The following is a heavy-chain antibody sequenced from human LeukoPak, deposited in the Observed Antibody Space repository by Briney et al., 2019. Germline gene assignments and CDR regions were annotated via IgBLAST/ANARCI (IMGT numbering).Heavy chain of an antibody. V-gene: IGHV3-11*01. D-gene: IGHD3-10*01. CDR3: ARDGSGSFYLDF. CDR2: VSSRGSTI. J-gene: IGHJ4*02. Sequence: GGSLRLSCAASEFTFSDYYMSWIRQAPGKGLEWISYVSSRGSTINYADSVRGRFTVSRDNAKNSVYLQMSSLRAEDTAVYYCARDGSGSFYLDFWGQGTLVTVSS. CDR1: EFTFSDYY.